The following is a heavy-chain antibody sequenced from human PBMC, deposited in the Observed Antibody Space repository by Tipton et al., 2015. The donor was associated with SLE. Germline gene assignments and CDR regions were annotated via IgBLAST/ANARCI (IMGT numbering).Heavy chain of an antibody. J-gene: IGHJ4*02. CDR2: IFSTGIT. CDR3: ARLGVVVTAIDY. CDR1: GVSISRGSYF. V-gene: IGHV4-61*09. Sequence: TLSLTCSVSGVSISRGSYFWTWIRQPAGKGLEWVGHIFSTGITDYNPSLTSRVTISVDTSKNQFSLKLSSVTAADTAVYYCARLGVVVTAIDYWGQGTLVTVSS. D-gene: IGHD2-21*02.